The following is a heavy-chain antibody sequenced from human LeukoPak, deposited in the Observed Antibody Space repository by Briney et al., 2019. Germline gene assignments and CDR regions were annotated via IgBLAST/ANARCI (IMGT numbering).Heavy chain of an antibody. CDR2: LDSAAAIT. V-gene: IGHV3-74*01. CDR1: GFTFSSYW. D-gene: IGHD5-12*01. CDR3: ARVPGYSGYFYGMDV. J-gene: IGHJ6*02. Sequence: HPGGSLRLSCAASGFTFSSYWMHWVRQAPGKGLVWVSRLDSAAAITNYADSVKGRFTISSDNAKNTLYLQMDSLRAEDTAVYYCARVPGYSGYFYGMDVWGQGTTVTVSS.